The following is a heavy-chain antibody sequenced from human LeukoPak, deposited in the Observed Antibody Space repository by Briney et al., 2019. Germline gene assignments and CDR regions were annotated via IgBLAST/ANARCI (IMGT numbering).Heavy chain of an antibody. J-gene: IGHJ3*02. V-gene: IGHV4-59*12. CDR3: ASPMYSSSWSGAFDI. CDR1: GGSISSYY. CDR2: IYYNGST. D-gene: IGHD6-13*01. Sequence: PSETLSLTCTVSGGSISSYYWSWIRQPPGKGLEWIGYIYYNGSTNYNPSLKSRVTISVDTSKNQFSLKLSSVTAADTAVYYCASPMYSSSWSGAFDIWGQGTMVTVSS.